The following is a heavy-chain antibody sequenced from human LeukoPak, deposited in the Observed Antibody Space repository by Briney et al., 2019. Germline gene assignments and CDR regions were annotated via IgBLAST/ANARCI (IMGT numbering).Heavy chain of an antibody. CDR3: ARDRGYSNFDY. J-gene: IGHJ4*02. V-gene: IGHV3-7*01. CDR2: MNEEGSEK. Sequence: GGSLRLSCAASGFGFSNYWMSWVRQAPGKGLEWVANMNEEGSEKNYVDSTKGRFTISRNNAQDSLYLQMNSLRAEDTALYYCARDRGYSNFDYWGQGTLLTVSS. D-gene: IGHD4-11*01. CDR1: GFGFSNYW.